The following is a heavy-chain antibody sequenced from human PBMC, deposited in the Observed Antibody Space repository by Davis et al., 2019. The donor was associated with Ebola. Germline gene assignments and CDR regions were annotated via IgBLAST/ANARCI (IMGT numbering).Heavy chain of an antibody. D-gene: IGHD6-19*01. Sequence: PGGSLRLSCAASGFTFSSYSMNWVRQAPGKGLEWVSYISSSSSTIYYADSVKGRFTISRDNAKNSLYLQMNSLRDEDTAVYYCARTTRGTRGSGWFLDYWGQGTLITVSS. CDR3: ARTTRGTRGSGWFLDY. V-gene: IGHV3-48*02. CDR2: ISSSSSTI. J-gene: IGHJ4*02. CDR1: GFTFSSYS.